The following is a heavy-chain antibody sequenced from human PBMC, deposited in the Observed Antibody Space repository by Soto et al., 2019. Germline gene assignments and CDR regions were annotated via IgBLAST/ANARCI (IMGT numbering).Heavy chain of an antibody. CDR3: ATRTEISSAKLDNWFDP. CDR2: INHSGST. D-gene: IGHD3-22*01. J-gene: IGHJ5*02. Sequence: SETLSLTCAVYGGSFSGYYWSWIRQPPGKGLEWIGEINHSGSTNYNPSLKSRVTISVDTSKNQFSLKLSSVTAADTAVYYCATRTEISSAKLDNWFDPWGQGTLVTVSS. CDR1: GGSFSGYY. V-gene: IGHV4-34*01.